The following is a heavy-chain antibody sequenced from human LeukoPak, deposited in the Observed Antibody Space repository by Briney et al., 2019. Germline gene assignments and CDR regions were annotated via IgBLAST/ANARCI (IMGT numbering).Heavy chain of an antibody. J-gene: IGHJ3*02. CDR2: ISSSSSYI. CDR1: GFTFSHYS. V-gene: IGHV3-21*01. CDR3: ARGLDNYGYSANI. Sequence: GGSLRLSCAASGFTFSHYSLNWVRQAPGKGLEWVSSISSSSSYIYYADSVKGRFTISRDNAKNSLYLQMNSLRAEDTAVYYCARGLDNYGYSANIWGQGTMVTVSS. D-gene: IGHD5-18*01.